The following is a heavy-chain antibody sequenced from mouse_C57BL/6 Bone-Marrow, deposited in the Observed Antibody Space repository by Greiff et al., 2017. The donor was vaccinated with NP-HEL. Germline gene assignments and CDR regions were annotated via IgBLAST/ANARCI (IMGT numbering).Heavy chain of an antibody. J-gene: IGHJ2*01. Sequence: EVQRVESGGGLVKPGGSLKLSCAASGFTFSDYGMHWVRQAPAKGLEWVAYISSCSSTIYYAHTVKGRFPFSRDNAKITLFLQMTSLRTEDSAMYYCERRLEVDYWGQGTTLTVSS. CDR2: ISSCSSTI. CDR1: GFTFSDYG. CDR3: ERRLEVDY. D-gene: IGHD2-4*01. V-gene: IGHV5-17*01.